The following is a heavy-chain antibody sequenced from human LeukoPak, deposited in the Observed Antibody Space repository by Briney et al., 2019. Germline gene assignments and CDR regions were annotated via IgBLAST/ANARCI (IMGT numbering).Heavy chain of an antibody. CDR3: AKDLKAGDGIWLTDY. D-gene: IGHD3-9*01. CDR1: GGSISSSSYY. J-gene: IGHJ4*02. V-gene: IGHV4-39*07. Sequence: PSETLSLTCTVSGGSISSSSYYWGWIRQPPGKGLEWIGSIYYSGSTYYNPSLKSRVTISVDTSKNQFSLKLSSVTAADTAVYYCAKDLKAGDGIWLTDYWGQGTGVTVSS. CDR2: IYYSGST.